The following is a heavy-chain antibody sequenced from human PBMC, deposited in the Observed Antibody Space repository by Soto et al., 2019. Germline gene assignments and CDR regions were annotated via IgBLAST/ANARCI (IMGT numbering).Heavy chain of an antibody. CDR2: INGGNGNT. CDR1: GYTFRNYA. CDR3: ARDGPIYDILSARYFYGMDV. V-gene: IGHV1-3*01. Sequence: ASVTVSCKANGYTFRNYAMHWVRQAPGQGLEWMGWINGGNGNTKYSQKFQGRVTITRDTSASTAYMELSSLRSEDTAVYYCARDGPIYDILSARYFYGMDVWGQGTTVTVSS. J-gene: IGHJ6*02. D-gene: IGHD3-9*01.